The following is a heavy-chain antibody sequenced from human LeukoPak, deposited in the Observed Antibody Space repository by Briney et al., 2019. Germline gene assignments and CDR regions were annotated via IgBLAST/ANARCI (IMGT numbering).Heavy chain of an antibody. D-gene: IGHD3-22*01. V-gene: IGHV4-39*01. Sequence: SETLSLTCTVSGGSIISVSYYWGWIRQPPGKGLEWIGSMYYSDSGNIYYNPSLKNRVTTSVDTSKNQFSLKLSSVTAADTAVYYCARHYYDTSVYFPYYFDSWGQGTLVTVSS. CDR3: ARHYYDTSVYFPYYFDS. CDR2: MYYSDSGNI. J-gene: IGHJ4*02. CDR1: GGSIISVSYY.